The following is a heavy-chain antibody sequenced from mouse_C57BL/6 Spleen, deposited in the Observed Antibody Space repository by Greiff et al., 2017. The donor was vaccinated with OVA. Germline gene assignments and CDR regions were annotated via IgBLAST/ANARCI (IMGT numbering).Heavy chain of an antibody. CDR3: ARPSSGYLAWFAY. V-gene: IGHV1-64*01. CDR1: GYTFTSYW. CDR2: IHPNSGST. J-gene: IGHJ3*01. Sequence: QVQLQQPGAELVKPGASVKLSCQASGYTFTSYWMPWVKQRPGQGLEWIGMIHPNSGSTNYNEKFKSKATLTVDKSSSTAYMQLSSLTSEDSAVYYCARPSSGYLAWFAYWGQGTLVTVSA. D-gene: IGHD3-2*02.